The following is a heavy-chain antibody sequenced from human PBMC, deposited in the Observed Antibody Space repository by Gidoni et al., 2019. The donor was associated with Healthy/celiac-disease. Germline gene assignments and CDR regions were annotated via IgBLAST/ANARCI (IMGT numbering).Heavy chain of an antibody. D-gene: IGHD6-13*01. CDR1: GFTFSTYT. CDR2: ISSSSSYI. CDR3: ARDLSIAAARPYYYYGMDV. V-gene: IGHV3-21*01. J-gene: IGHJ6*02. Sequence: EVQLVESGGGLVKPGGSLRLSCAASGFTFSTYTMNWVRQAPGKGLEWVSSISSSSSYIYYADSVKGRFTISRDNAKNSLYLQMNSLRAEDTAVYYCARDLSIAAARPYYYYGMDVWGQGTTVTVSS.